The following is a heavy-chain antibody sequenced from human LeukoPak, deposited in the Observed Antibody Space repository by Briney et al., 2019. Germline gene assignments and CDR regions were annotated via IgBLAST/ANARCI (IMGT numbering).Heavy chain of an antibody. J-gene: IGHJ4*02. CDR3: ARDRIAAAGPNDFDY. Sequence: ASVKVSCKASGYTFTSYYMHWVRQAPGQGLEWMGWISAYNGNTNYAQKLQGRVTMTTDTSTSTAYMELRSLRSDDTAVYYCARDRIAAAGPNDFDYWGQGTLVTVSS. V-gene: IGHV1-18*04. CDR2: ISAYNGNT. CDR1: GYTFTSYY. D-gene: IGHD6-13*01.